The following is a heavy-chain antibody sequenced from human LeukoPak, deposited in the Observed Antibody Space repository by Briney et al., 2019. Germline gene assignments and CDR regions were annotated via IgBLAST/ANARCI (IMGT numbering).Heavy chain of an antibody. V-gene: IGHV3-21*01. CDR3: ARQPLVGPTTFDY. D-gene: IGHD1-26*01. CDR1: GFTFSSYN. J-gene: IGHJ4*02. Sequence: GGSLRLSCAASGFTFSSYNMNWVRQAPGKGLEWVSSISSSSTYIYYADSVKGRFTISGDDAKNSLFLQMISLRAEDTAVYYCARQPLVGPTTFDYWGQGTLVTVSS. CDR2: ISSSSTYI.